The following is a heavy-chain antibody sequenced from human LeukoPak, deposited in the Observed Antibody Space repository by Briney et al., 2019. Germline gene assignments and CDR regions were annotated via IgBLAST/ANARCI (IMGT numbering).Heavy chain of an antibody. J-gene: IGHJ4*02. CDR1: GGSISSYY. V-gene: IGHV4-59*01. Sequence: SETLSLTCTVSGGSISSYYWSWIRQSPGKGLEWTGYIYYSGSTNYNPSLKSRVTISVDTSKNQFSLKLSSVTAADTAVYYCARSTFGDLFFDYWGQGTLVTVSS. CDR3: ARSTFGDLFFDY. D-gene: IGHD3-10*01. CDR2: IYYSGST.